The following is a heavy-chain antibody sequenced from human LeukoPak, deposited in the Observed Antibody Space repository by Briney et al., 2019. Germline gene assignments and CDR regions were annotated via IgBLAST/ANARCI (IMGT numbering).Heavy chain of an antibody. V-gene: IGHV3-30*02. J-gene: IGHJ3*02. D-gene: IGHD3-22*01. Sequence: GGSLRLSCAASGFTFSSYGMHWVRQAPGRGLEWVAFIRYDGSNKYYADSVKGRFTISRDNSKNTLYLQMNSLRAEDTAVYYCAKSHSGYYQLAFDIWGQGTMVTVSS. CDR2: IRYDGSNK. CDR3: AKSHSGYYQLAFDI. CDR1: GFTFSSYG.